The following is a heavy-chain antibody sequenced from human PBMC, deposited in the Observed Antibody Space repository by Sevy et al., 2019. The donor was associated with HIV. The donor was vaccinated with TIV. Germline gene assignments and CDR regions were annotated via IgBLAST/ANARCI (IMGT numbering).Heavy chain of an antibody. CDR1: GLTFSTYG. Sequence: GGSLRLSCAASGLTFSTYGMTWVRQAPGMGLEWVSYISDSSSTMYYADSVKGRFTISRDNAKNSLYLQMNILRDEDTAVYYCARDRGPFSPWGQRTLVTVSS. J-gene: IGHJ5*02. V-gene: IGHV3-48*02. CDR3: ARDRGPFSP. CDR2: ISDSSSTM.